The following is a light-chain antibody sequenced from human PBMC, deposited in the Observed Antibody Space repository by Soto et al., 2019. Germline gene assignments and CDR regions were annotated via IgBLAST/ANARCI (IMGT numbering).Light chain of an antibody. J-gene: IGLJ1*01. CDR1: TSNIGSNY. CDR3: ETWDDSLNASV. Sequence: QSLLTEPPSACGTPGQRVTISCSGSTSNIGSNYVNWYQQLPGTAPKLLIYSNNQRPSGVPDRFSGSRSGTSASLAISGLQSEDEADYYCETWDDSLNASVFGTGTKVTVL. CDR2: SNN. V-gene: IGLV1-44*01.